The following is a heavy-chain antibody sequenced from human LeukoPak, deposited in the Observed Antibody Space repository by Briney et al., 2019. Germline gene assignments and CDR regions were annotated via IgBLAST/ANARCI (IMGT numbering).Heavy chain of an antibody. CDR1: GYTFTDYF. V-gene: IGHV1-2*02. CDR3: ARAQYLTAPAGTFANS. CDR2: INPNSGAT. J-gene: IGHJ4*02. D-gene: IGHD6-13*01. Sequence: ASMKVSCKASGYTFTDYFLHWVRRAPGQEFELMGWINPNSGATHYIQSFQGRFTMTRATSLSIAYLQLNSLTSDDTAMYYCARAQYLTAPAGTFANSWGQGTLVTVSS.